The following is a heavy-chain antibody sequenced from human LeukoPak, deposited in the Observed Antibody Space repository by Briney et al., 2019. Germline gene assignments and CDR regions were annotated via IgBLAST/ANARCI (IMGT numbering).Heavy chain of an antibody. CDR3: AKDWHSVTIFGA. CDR1: RLTFSSYG. J-gene: IGHJ5*02. Sequence: PGGSLRLSCADSRLTFSSYGMHWVRQAPGKGREWGAVVSFDGRTKYYAESVKGRFTISRDNYNNTLFLQMTSLRDEDTALYYCAKDWHSVTIFGAWGPGTLVTVS. D-gene: IGHD4-17*01. V-gene: IGHV3-30*18. CDR2: VSFDGRTK.